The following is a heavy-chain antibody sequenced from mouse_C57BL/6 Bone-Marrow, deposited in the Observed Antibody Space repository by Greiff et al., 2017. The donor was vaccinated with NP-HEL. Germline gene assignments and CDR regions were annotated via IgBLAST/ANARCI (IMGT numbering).Heavy chain of an antibody. CDR2: INPYNGGT. J-gene: IGHJ3*01. D-gene: IGHD2-5*01. CDR1: GYTFTDYY. Sequence: VQLQQSGPVLVKPGASVKMSCKASGYTFTDYYMNWVKQSHGKSLEWIGVINPYNGGTSYNQKFKGKATLTVDKSSSTAYMELNSLTSEDSAVYYCARTYSNPFAYWGQGTLVTVSA. V-gene: IGHV1-19*01. CDR3: ARTYSNPFAY.